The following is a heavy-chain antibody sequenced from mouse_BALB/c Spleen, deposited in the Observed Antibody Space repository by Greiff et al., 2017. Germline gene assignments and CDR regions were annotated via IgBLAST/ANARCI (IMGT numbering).Heavy chain of an antibody. Sequence: DVKLVESGPGLVKPSQSLSLTCTVTGYSITSDYAWNWIRQFPGNKLEWMGYISYSGSTSYNPSLKSRISITRDTSKNQFFLQLNSVTTEDTATYYCARAEKLGGYVDYWGQGTSVTVSS. CDR1: GYSITSDYA. CDR2: ISYSGST. J-gene: IGHJ4*01. CDR3: ARAEKLGGYVDY. D-gene: IGHD3-1*01. V-gene: IGHV3-2*02.